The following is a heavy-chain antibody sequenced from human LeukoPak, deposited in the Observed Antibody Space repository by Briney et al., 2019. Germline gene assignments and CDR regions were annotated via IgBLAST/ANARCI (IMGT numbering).Heavy chain of an antibody. D-gene: IGHD3-22*01. Sequence: PSETLSLTCAVYGGSFSGYYWSWIRQPPGKGLEWIGYIYYSGSTNYNPSLKSRVTISVDTSKNQFSLKLSSVTAADTAVYYCARESSSGYEAFDIWGQGTMVTVSS. CDR3: ARESSSGYEAFDI. J-gene: IGHJ3*02. V-gene: IGHV4-59*01. CDR1: GGSFSGYY. CDR2: IYYSGST.